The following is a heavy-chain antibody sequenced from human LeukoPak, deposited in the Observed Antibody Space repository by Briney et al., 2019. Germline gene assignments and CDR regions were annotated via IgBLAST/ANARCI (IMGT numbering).Heavy chain of an antibody. CDR3: ARERTLTSCYDY. CDR2: INPNSGGT. CDR1: GYTFTGYY. V-gene: IGHV1-2*02. J-gene: IGHJ4*02. Sequence: ASVKVSCKASGYTFTGYYMHWVRQAPGQGLEWMGWINPNSGGTNYAQKFQGRVTMTRDTSISTAYMELSRLRSDDTAVYYCARERTLTSCYDYWGQGTLVTASS. D-gene: IGHD2-15*01.